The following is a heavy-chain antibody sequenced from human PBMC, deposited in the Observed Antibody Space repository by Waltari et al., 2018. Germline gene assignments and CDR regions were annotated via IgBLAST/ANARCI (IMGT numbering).Heavy chain of an antibody. J-gene: IGHJ6*02. CDR3: ARDRITGIDTRPYYYYGMDV. CDR2: IIPIFGTA. D-gene: IGHD1-20*01. Sequence: QVQLVQSGAEVKKPVSSVKVSCKASGGTFSSYAISCVHQPPGQGLEWMGRIIPIFGTATYAKKFQGRVTITADESTSTAYMELSSLRSEDTAVYYCARDRITGIDTRPYYYYGMDVWGQGTTVTVSS. V-gene: IGHV1-69*15. CDR1: GGTFSSYA.